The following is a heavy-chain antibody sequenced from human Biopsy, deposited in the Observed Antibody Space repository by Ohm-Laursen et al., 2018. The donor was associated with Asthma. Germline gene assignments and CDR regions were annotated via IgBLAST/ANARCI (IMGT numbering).Heavy chain of an antibody. D-gene: IGHD2-15*01. V-gene: IGHV4-30-2*01. CDR1: GGSISSGGY. J-gene: IGHJ6*02. Sequence: QTLSLTCAVSGGSISSGGYWTWIRQPPGKGLEWIGYISHSGSTYFNPSLKSRVTISLDRTKSQFSLKLSSVTAADTALYYCARAQVAQYYYGMDVWGQGTTVIASS. CDR3: ARAQVAQYYYGMDV. CDR2: ISHSGST.